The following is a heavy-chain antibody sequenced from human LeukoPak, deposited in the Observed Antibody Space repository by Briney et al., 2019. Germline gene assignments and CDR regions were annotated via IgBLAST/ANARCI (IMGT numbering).Heavy chain of an antibody. CDR2: IYYSGST. CDR1: GGSISSGGYY. J-gene: IGHJ4*02. Sequence: PSQTLSLTCTVSGGSISSGGYYWRWIRQHPGKGLEWIGYIYYSGSTYYNPSLKSRVTISVDTSKNQFSLKLSSVTAADTAVYYCARADVTHYYGSGSYFTYFDYWGQGTLVTVSS. D-gene: IGHD3-10*01. V-gene: IGHV4-31*03. CDR3: ARADVTHYYGSGSYFTYFDY.